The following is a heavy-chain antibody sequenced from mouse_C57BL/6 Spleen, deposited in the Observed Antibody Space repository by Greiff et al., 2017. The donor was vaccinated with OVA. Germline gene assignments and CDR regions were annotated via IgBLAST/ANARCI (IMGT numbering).Heavy chain of an antibody. Sequence: QVQLQQPGAELVRPGSSVKLSCKASGYTFTSYWMHWVKQRPIQGLEWIGNIDPSDSETHSNQKFKDKATLTVDKSSSTAYMQLSSLTSEDSAVYYCARGGDYWGQGTSVTVSS. CDR1: GYTFTSYW. V-gene: IGHV1-52*01. CDR3: ARGGDY. CDR2: IDPSDSET. J-gene: IGHJ4*01.